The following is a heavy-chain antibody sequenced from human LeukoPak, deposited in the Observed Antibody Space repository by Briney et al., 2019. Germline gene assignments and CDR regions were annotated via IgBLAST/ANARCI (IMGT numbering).Heavy chain of an antibody. V-gene: IGHV3-21*01. CDR3: ARDNGVVHGVYYMDV. Sequence: PGGSLRLSCAASGFTFSSYAMNWVRQAPGKGLEWVSSISSSIVNTYYADSVKGRFTISRDNAKNSLYLQMTNLRVEDTAVYYCARDNGVVHGVYYMDVWGKGTTVTVS. CDR2: ISSSIVNT. CDR1: GFTFSSYA. D-gene: IGHD3-3*01. J-gene: IGHJ6*03.